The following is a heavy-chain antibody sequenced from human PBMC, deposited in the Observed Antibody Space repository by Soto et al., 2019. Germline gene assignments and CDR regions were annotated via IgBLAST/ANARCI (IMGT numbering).Heavy chain of an antibody. Sequence: GGAPGTSCAGSGVNFMCYGVHRGPPGPGKGGGRGGGIWDDGSNKYYADSVKGRFTISRDNSKNTLYLQMNSLRAEDTAVYYCARDRYCSGGSCYNKKAPYYYYYYGMDVWGQGTTVTVSS. CDR2: IWDDGSNK. CDR1: GVNFMCYG. CDR3: ARDRYCSGGSCYNKKAPYYYYYYGMDV. J-gene: IGHJ6*02. D-gene: IGHD2-15*01. V-gene: IGHV3-33*01.